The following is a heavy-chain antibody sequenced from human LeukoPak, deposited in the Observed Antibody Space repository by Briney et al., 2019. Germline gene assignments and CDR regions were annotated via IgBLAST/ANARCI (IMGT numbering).Heavy chain of an antibody. CDR2: INPNSGGT. D-gene: IGHD6-19*01. CDR1: GYTFTGYY. V-gene: IGHV1-2*04. Sequence: EASVKVSCKASGYTFTGYYMHWVRQAPGQGLEWMGWINPNSGGTNYAQKFQGWVTMTRDTSISTAYMELGRLRSDDTAVYYCARGAAVAGNPPLSDYWGQGTLVTVSS. CDR3: ARGAAVAGNPPLSDY. J-gene: IGHJ4*02.